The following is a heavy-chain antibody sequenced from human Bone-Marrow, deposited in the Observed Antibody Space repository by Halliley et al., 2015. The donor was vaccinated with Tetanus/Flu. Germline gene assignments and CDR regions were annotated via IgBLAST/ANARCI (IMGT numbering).Heavy chain of an antibody. CDR2: INYSGST. V-gene: IGHV4-59*09. J-gene: IGHJ4*02. CDR3: TRGIAYYFDQ. D-gene: IGHD2-15*01. Sequence: EWIGSINYSGSTNSNASPKTRLSRSIDTSKNQFSLSLTSVTAADTAIYYCTRGIAYYFDQWGQLILVAASS.